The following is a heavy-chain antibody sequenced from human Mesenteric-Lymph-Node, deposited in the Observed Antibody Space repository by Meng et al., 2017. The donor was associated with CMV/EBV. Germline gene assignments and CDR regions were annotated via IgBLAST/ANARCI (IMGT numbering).Heavy chain of an antibody. CDR3: ARVWDQQQLVALQH. V-gene: IGHV4-34*01. Sequence: CAVYGGSFNKYYWTWIRQPPGKGLEWIGEINHSGGTNYNPALKSRVTLSIDTSKKQFSPNLSSMTAADTAVYYCARVWDQQQLVALQHWGPGTLVTVSS. CDR1: GGSFNKYY. J-gene: IGHJ1*01. D-gene: IGHD6-13*01. CDR2: INHSGGT.